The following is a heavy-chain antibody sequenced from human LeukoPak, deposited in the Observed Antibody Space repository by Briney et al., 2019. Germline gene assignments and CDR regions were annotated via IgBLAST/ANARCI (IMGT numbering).Heavy chain of an antibody. CDR1: GYTFTGYY. CDR2: INPNSGVT. V-gene: IGHV1-2*02. D-gene: IGHD6-19*01. Sequence: ASVKVSCKASGYTFTGYYMHWVRQAPGQGLEWMGWINPNSGVTNYAQKFQGRVTMTRETSISTAYMDLSRLRSDDTAVYYCARETGWLGPYRWGGYYFDYWGQGTLVTVSS. J-gene: IGHJ4*02. CDR3: ARETGWLGPYRWGGYYFDY.